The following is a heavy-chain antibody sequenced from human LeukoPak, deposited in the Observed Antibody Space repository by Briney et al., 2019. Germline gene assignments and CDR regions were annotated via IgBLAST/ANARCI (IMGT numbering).Heavy chain of an antibody. CDR3: VRDDFDYNDPKPDY. D-gene: IGHD4-11*01. V-gene: IGHV3-49*04. CDR2: IRSKAYGGTT. J-gene: IGHJ4*02. Sequence: GGSLRLSCVGSGFTFGDSAMSWVRQAPGKGLEWVGFIRSKAYGGTTEFAASVKGRFTISRDDSKNIAYLQMNSLKTEDTAVYYCVRDDFDYNDPKPDYWGQGTLVTVSS. CDR1: GFTFGDSA.